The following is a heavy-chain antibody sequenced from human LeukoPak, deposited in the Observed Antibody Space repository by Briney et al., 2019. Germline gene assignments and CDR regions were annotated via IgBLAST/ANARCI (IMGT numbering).Heavy chain of an antibody. CDR1: GYTFTSYA. CDR2: INTNTVNP. CDR3: ARDVGDVGATTGGH. J-gene: IGHJ4*02. D-gene: IGHD1-26*01. Sequence: EASVKVSCKASGYTFTSYAMNWVRQAPGQGLEWMGWINTNTVNPTYAQDFTGRFVFSLDTSVSTAYLQISSLKAEDTAVYYCARDVGDVGATTGGHWGQGTLVTVSS. V-gene: IGHV7-4-1*02.